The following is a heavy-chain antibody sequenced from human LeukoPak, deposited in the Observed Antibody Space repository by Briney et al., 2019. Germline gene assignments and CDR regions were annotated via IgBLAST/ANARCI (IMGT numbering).Heavy chain of an antibody. CDR3: ARHFSGDYYDSSGYSAFDI. Sequence: SETLSLTCTVSGGSIGGSYWSWIRQPPGQGLQWMGYIYYSGSTTYNPFLRSRLSMSVDPSNSQVSLKVTSVTAADTAVYYCARHFSGDYYDSSGYSAFDIWGQGTMVTVSS. CDR1: GGSIGGSY. CDR2: IYYSGST. D-gene: IGHD3-22*01. V-gene: IGHV4-59*08. J-gene: IGHJ3*02.